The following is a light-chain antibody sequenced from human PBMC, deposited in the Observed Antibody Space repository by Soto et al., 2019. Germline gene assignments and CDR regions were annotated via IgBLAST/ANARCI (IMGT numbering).Light chain of an antibody. J-gene: IGKJ1*01. CDR1: QTVSSSY. V-gene: IGKV3-20*01. Sequence: ETVLTQSPGTLSLSPGERATLSCRASQTVSSSYLARYQQKPGQAPRLLIYGASSRATGIPDRFSGSGSGTDFTLTISRLEPEDFAVYHCQQYCQQYGSSPPSWTFGQGTRVEIK. CDR2: GAS. CDR3: QQYCQQYGSSPPSWT.